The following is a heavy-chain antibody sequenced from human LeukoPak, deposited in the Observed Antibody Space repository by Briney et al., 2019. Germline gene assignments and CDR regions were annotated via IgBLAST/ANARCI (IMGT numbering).Heavy chain of an antibody. CDR2: ISSGSSTI. D-gene: IGHD5-18*01. CDR3: ARGDTAIDY. J-gene: IGHJ4*02. CDR1: GFTFSSYS. V-gene: IGHV3-48*02. Sequence: PGGSLRLSCAASGFTFSSYSMNLVRQAPGKGLEWVSYISSGSSTIYYADSVKGRFTISRDNAKNSLYLQMNSPGDEDTAVYYCARGDTAIDYWGQGTLVTVSS.